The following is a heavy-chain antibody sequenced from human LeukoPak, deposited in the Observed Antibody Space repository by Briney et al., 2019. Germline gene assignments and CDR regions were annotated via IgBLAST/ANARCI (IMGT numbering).Heavy chain of an antibody. J-gene: IGHJ4*02. CDR2: IKPSGGST. Sequence: WASVKVSCKASGYTFTSYYTHWVRQAPGQGLEWMGIIKPSGGSTLYAQKFQGRVTVTSDMSTSTVYVELSSLRSEDTAVYYCAREVPENFNFDYWGQGTLVTVSS. V-gene: IGHV1-46*01. CDR3: AREVPENFNFDY. CDR1: GYTFTSYY. D-gene: IGHD2/OR15-2a*01.